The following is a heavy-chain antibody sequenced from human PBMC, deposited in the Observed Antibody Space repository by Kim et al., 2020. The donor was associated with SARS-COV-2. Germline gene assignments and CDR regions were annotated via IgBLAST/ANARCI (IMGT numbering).Heavy chain of an antibody. J-gene: IGHJ4*02. CDR1: GFTFSSYA. Sequence: GGSLRLSCAASGFTFSSYAMSWVRQAPGKGLEWVSAISGSGGSTYYADSVKGRFTISRDNSKNTLYLQMNSLRAEDTAVYYCAKDSHDYGSGSYSIPYYWGQGTLVTVSS. V-gene: IGHV3-23*01. CDR2: ISGSGGST. CDR3: AKDSHDYGSGSYSIPYY. D-gene: IGHD3-10*01.